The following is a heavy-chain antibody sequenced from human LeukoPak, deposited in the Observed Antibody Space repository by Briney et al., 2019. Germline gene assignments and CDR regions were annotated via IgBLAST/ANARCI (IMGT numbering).Heavy chain of an antibody. J-gene: IGHJ5*02. CDR3: ARAYSSSWYWNWFDP. CDR1: GYSISSGYY. Sequence: SETLSLTCTVSGYSISSGYYWGWIRQPPGKGLELIGNIYPTGSTYYNPSLKSRVTISVDTSKNQFSLKVSSVSAADTAVYYCARAYSSSWYWNWFDPWGQGTLVTVSS. CDR2: IYPTGST. V-gene: IGHV4-38-2*02. D-gene: IGHD6-13*01.